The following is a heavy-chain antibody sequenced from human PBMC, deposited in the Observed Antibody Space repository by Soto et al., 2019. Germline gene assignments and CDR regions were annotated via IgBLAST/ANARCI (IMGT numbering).Heavy chain of an antibody. CDR1: GFTFSSYW. D-gene: IGHD6-13*01. J-gene: IGHJ3*02. V-gene: IGHV3-23*01. CDR3: AKVKAAGTGHDAFDI. Sequence: GGSLRLSCAASGFTFSSYWMSWVRQAPGKGLEWVSAISGSGGSTYYADSVKGRFTISRDNSKNTLYLQMNSLRAEDTAVYYCAKVKAAGTGHDAFDIWGQGTMVTVSS. CDR2: ISGSGGST.